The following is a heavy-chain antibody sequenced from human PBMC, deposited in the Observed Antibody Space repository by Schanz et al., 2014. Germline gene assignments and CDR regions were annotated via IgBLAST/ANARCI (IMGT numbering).Heavy chain of an antibody. J-gene: IGHJ4*02. D-gene: IGHD6-13*01. CDR3: ARDGEAAAGCDY. CDR2: ISVYHGHT. V-gene: IGHV1-18*01. CDR1: GYTFTSYG. Sequence: QVQLVQSGAEVKKPGASVKVSCKASGYTFTSYGITWVRQAPGQGLEWMGWISVYHGHTNYAEKVHGRVTMTRDTSTSTVYMELSSLRSEDTAVYYCARDGEAAAGCDYWGQGTLVTVSS.